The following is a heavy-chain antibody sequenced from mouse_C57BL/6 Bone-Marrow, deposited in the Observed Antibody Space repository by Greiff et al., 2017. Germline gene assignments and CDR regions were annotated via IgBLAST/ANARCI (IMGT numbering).Heavy chain of an antibody. CDR2: IDPENGDT. D-gene: IGHD2-4*01. Sequence: EVQLQESGAELVRPGASVKLSCTASGFNIKDDYMHWVKQRPEQGLEWIGWIDPENGDTEYASKFQGKATITAETSSNTAYLELSSLTADDTAVYYCTKGDYDDYWGQGTTLTVSS. V-gene: IGHV14-4*01. CDR1: GFNIKDDY. J-gene: IGHJ2*01. CDR3: TKGDYDDY.